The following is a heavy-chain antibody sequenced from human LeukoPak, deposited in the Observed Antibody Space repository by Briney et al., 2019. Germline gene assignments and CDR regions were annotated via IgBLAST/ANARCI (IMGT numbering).Heavy chain of an antibody. CDR1: GGSISSGSYY. CDR2: IYTSGST. D-gene: IGHD6-6*01. Sequence: SETLSLTCTVSGGSISSGSYYWSWIRQPAGKGLEWIGRIYTSGSTNYNPSLKSRVTISVDTSKNQFSLKLSSVTAADTAVYYCARSGKYSSPDYWGQGTLVTVSS. J-gene: IGHJ4*02. V-gene: IGHV4-61*02. CDR3: ARSGKYSSPDY.